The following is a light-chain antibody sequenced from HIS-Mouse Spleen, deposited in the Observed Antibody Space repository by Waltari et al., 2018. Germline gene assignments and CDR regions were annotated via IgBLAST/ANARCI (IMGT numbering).Light chain of an antibody. Sequence: QSVLTLPLSASGTPGQRVTISCSGSSSNLGSNTVNWYQQLPGTAPKLLIYSNNQRPSGVPDRFSGSKSGTSASLAISGLQSEDEADYYCAAWDDSLNGNYVFGTGTKVTVL. CDR3: AAWDDSLNGNYV. V-gene: IGLV1-44*01. CDR2: SNN. J-gene: IGLJ1*01. CDR1: SSNLGSNT.